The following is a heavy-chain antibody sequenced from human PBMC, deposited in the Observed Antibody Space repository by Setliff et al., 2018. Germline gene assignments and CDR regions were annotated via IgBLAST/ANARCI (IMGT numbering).Heavy chain of an antibody. CDR3: ARDYQGGWFDP. J-gene: IGHJ5*02. CDR2: ISTSGNT. Sequence: PSETVSLTCTVSGGSIINSYYWSWIRQPAGKGLEWIGRISTSGNTNYNPSLKSRVTVSLDTSKNQFSLKLTSMTAADTAVYYCARDYQGGWFDPWGPGTLVTVSS. V-gene: IGHV4-4*07. CDR1: GGSIINSYY. D-gene: IGHD3-16*01.